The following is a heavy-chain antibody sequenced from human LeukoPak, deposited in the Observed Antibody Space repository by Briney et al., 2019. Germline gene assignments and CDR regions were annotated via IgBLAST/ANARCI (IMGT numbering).Heavy chain of an antibody. CDR3: ARLQWLSTPFFDY. Sequence: PGRSLRLSCAASGFTFSSYGMHWVRQAPGKGLEWVAVITYDGGITYYADPVKGRFTISRDNSKSTLYLQMNSLRVEDTAVYYCARLQWLSTPFFDYWGQGTLVTVSS. J-gene: IGHJ4*02. V-gene: IGHV3-30*03. CDR1: GFTFSSYG. D-gene: IGHD6-19*01. CDR2: ITYDGGIT.